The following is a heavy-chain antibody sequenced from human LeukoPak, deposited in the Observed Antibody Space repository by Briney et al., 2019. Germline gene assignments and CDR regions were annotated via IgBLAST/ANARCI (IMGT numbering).Heavy chain of an antibody. CDR2: IYYSGST. CDR3: ARGAYVLRYFDWLHAFDI. J-gene: IGHJ3*02. CDR1: GGSISSYY. D-gene: IGHD3-9*01. V-gene: IGHV4-59*01. Sequence: SETLSLTCTVSGGSISSYYWSWIRQPPGKGLEWIGYIYYSGSTNYNPSLKSRVTISVDTSKNQFSLKLSSVTAADMAVYYCARGAYVLRYFDWLHAFDIWGQGTMVTVSS.